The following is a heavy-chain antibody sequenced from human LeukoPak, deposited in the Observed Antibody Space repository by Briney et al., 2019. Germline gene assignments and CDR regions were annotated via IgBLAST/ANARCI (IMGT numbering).Heavy chain of an antibody. CDR2: MNSDGSST. CDR1: GFTFSSHW. D-gene: IGHD3-3*01. CDR3: ARDYDFWSGSFVY. J-gene: IGHJ4*02. V-gene: IGHV3-74*01. Sequence: GGSLRLSCAASGFTFSSHWMHWVRQAPGKGLVWVSRMNSDGSSTSYEDSVKGRFTISRDNAKKTLYLQMNSLRGEDTAVYYCARDYDFWSGSFVYWGQGTLVTVSS.